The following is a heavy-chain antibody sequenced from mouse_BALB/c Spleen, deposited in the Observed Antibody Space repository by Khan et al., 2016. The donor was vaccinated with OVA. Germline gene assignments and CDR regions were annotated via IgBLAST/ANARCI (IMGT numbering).Heavy chain of an antibody. CDR3: ATGNYYGYDWDGY. D-gene: IGHD1-2*01. Sequence: VQLQQSGAELVRPGSSVKISCKASGYAFSSYWMNWVKQRPGQGLEWIGQIYPGDGDTNYNGKFKGKATLTADKSSSTAYMQLSSLTSEDSAVYFCATGNYYGYDWDGYWGQGTTLTVSS. J-gene: IGHJ2*01. V-gene: IGHV1-80*01. CDR1: GYAFSSYW. CDR2: IYPGDGDT.